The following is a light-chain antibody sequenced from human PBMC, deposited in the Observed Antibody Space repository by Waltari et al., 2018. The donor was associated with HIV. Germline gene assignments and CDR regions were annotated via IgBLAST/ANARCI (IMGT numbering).Light chain of an antibody. Sequence: IVMTQTPLSSTVTLGQPASITCRSSRSLVHSDGISYLSWFHQRPGQPPRLLMYKISNRFSGVPDRFSGSGAGTDFTLNISRVEAEDVGVYYCMRGKQSWTFGQGTKVEIK. CDR3: MRGKQSWT. CDR2: KIS. V-gene: IGKV2-24*01. CDR1: RSLVHSDGISY. J-gene: IGKJ1*01.